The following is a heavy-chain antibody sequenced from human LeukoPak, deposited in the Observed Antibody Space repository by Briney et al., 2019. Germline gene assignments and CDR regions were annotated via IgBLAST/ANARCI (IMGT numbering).Heavy chain of an antibody. CDR3: ASSSSRGWYDY. V-gene: IGHV4-30-4*01. J-gene: IGHJ4*02. Sequence: PSETLSLTCTVSGGSISSGDYYWSWIRQPPGKGLEWIGYIYYSGSTYYNPSLKSRVTISVDTSKNQFSLKLSSVTAADTAVYYCASSSSRGWYDYWGQGTLVTVSS. CDR2: IYYSGST. D-gene: IGHD6-19*01. CDR1: GGSISSGDYY.